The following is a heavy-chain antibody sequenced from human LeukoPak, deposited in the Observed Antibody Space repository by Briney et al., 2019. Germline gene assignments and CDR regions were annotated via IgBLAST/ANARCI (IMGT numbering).Heavy chain of an antibody. D-gene: IGHD3-22*01. Sequence: PGGSLRLSCAASGFTFSSYGMHWVRQSPGKGLEWVAFISFDGSNKYYADSMKGRFTISRDNSKSTLYLQINSLRAEDTAVYYCAKGPQYYYYSSGEVDYWGQGTLVTVSS. V-gene: IGHV3-30*02. CDR1: GFTFSSYG. CDR2: ISFDGSNK. CDR3: AKGPQYYYYSSGEVDY. J-gene: IGHJ4*02.